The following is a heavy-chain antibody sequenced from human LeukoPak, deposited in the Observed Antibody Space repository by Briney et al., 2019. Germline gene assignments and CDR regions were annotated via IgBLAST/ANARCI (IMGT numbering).Heavy chain of an antibody. Sequence: SETLSLICTVSGASIRSGDYYWSWIRQPPGKGLEWIGYIYGSESTYYNPSLKSRITISVDTSENRFSLKLSSVTATDTAVYYCARDCSGGSCYGAFDIWGQGTMVTVSS. V-gene: IGHV4-30-4*01. CDR1: GASIRSGDYY. CDR2: IYGSEST. CDR3: ARDCSGGSCYGAFDI. D-gene: IGHD2-15*01. J-gene: IGHJ3*02.